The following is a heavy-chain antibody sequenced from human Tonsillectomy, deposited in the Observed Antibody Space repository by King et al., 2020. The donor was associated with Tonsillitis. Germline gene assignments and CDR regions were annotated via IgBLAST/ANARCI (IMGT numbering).Heavy chain of an antibody. V-gene: IGHV3-30*02. Sequence: VQLVESGGGVVQPGGSLRLSCAASGFTFSSYGMHWVRQAPGKGLEWVAFIRYDGSNKYYADSVKGRFTISRDNSKNTLYLQMNSLRAEDTGVYYCANGGAPPGGGELSGARWGEGTRVTVSS. CDR1: GFTFSSYG. J-gene: IGHJ4*02. CDR3: ANGGAPPGGGELSGAR. CDR2: IRYDGSNK. D-gene: IGHD3-16*02.